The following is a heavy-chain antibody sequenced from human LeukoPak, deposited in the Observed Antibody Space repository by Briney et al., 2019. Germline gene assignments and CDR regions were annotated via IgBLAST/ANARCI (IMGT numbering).Heavy chain of an antibody. Sequence: SETLSLTCTVSGGSISSYYWSWIRQPPGKGLEWIGYIYTSGSTNYNPSLKSRATISVDTSKDQFSLKLSSVTAADTAVYYCARQKQLVVWGQGTLVTVSS. V-gene: IGHV4-4*09. CDR1: GGSISSYY. J-gene: IGHJ4*02. CDR2: IYTSGST. D-gene: IGHD6-6*01. CDR3: ARQKQLVV.